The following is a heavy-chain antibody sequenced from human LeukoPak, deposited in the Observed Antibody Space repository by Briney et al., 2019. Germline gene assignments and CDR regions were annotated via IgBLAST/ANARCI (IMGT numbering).Heavy chain of an antibody. J-gene: IGHJ4*02. V-gene: IGHV4-59*01. CDR1: GGSISSYY. D-gene: IGHD6-19*01. CDR2: IYYSGST. CDR3: ARDLGSGWSGFDY. Sequence: SETLSLTCTVSGGSISSYYWSWIRQPPGKGLEWIGYIYYSGSTNYNPSLKSRATISVDTSKNQFSLKLSSVTAADTAVYYCARDLGSGWSGFDYWGQGTLVTVSS.